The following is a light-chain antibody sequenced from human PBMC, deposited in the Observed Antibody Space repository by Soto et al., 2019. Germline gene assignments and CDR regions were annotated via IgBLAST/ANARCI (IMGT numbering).Light chain of an antibody. J-gene: IGLJ3*02. CDR1: NSNIGSNS. CDR2: TNN. Sequence: QSALTQPPSASGTPGQRVTISCSGSNSNIGSNSVNWYQQLPGTAPKLFIYTNNQRPSGVPARFSGSRSGTSASLAISGLQSEDEADYYCAAWDDSLNGWVFGGGTKVTVL. CDR3: AAWDDSLNGWV. V-gene: IGLV1-44*01.